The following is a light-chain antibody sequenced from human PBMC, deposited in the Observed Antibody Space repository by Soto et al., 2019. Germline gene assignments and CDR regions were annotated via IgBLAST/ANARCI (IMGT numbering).Light chain of an antibody. CDR1: QSVNRK. CDR3: QQYNNWPLT. CDR2: GAS. Sequence: EIVMTQSPATLSVSPGARATLSCRASQSVNRKLAWYQQKPGQAPRLLIYGASTRATGIPATFSGSGSGTDFTLTISSLQSEDFAVYYCQQYNNWPLTFGGGTKVEIK. V-gene: IGKV3-15*01. J-gene: IGKJ4*01.